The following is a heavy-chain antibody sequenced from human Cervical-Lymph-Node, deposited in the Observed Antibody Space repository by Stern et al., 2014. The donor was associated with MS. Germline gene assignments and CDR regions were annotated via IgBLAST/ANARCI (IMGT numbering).Heavy chain of an antibody. Sequence: QVQLVESGAEVKKPGSSVKVSCKASGGTFSSYAINWVRQAPGQGLERMGGITPIFGAAHYAQKFQGRVTITADESTSTAYMELSSLRSEDTAVYYCARDVPPQDYYYYGMDVWGQGTTVTVSS. CDR1: GGTFSSYA. V-gene: IGHV1-69*01. CDR2: ITPIFGAA. CDR3: ARDVPPQDYYYYGMDV. J-gene: IGHJ6*02.